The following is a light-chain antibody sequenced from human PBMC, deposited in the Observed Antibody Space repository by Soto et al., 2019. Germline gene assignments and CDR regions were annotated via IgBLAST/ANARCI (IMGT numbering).Light chain of an antibody. CDR1: QSVSRNY. Sequence: EIVLTQSPGTLSLSPGEGATLSCRASQSVSRNYLAWYQQKPGQPPRLLIYGASSRSTGIPDKFSGSGSGTDFTLTISRLEPEDFAVYYCQQYGSSPPYTFGQGTKLEIK. J-gene: IGKJ2*01. CDR2: GAS. CDR3: QQYGSSPPYT. V-gene: IGKV3-20*01.